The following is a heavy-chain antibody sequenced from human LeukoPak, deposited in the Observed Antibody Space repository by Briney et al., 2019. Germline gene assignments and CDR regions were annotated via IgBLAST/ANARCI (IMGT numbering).Heavy chain of an antibody. CDR2: IYYSGSI. J-gene: IGHJ2*01. Sequence: PSETLSLTCTVSGVSINDYYWSWIRQSPGKGLEWIGYIYYSGSINYNPSLKSRVTISIDTSKNQFSLRLTSVTAADTAVYYCARGRRYDSSGYKTSGWYFDLWGRGTLVSVSS. CDR1: GVSINDYY. V-gene: IGHV4-59*08. D-gene: IGHD3-22*01. CDR3: ARGRRYDSSGYKTSGWYFDL.